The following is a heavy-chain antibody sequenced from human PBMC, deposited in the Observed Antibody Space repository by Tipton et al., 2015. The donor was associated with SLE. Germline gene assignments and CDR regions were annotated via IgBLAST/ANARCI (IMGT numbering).Heavy chain of an antibody. D-gene: IGHD1-20*01. J-gene: IGHJ4*02. CDR3: ARARSLITGTTGGTFDY. V-gene: IGHV4-38-2*02. CDR1: GDSISSGYY. CDR2: IHHRGYT. Sequence: TLSLTCRVSGDSISSGYYWGWIRQPPGKGLEWIGSIHHRGYTYYNPSLKSRVTMSLDTSENYFSLKLSSVTAADTAVYYCARARSLITGTTGGTFDYWGQGTLVTVSS.